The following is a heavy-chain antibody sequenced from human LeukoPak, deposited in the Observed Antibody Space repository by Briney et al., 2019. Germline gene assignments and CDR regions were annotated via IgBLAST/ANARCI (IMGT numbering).Heavy chain of an antibody. CDR3: ARGRFTHDY. J-gene: IGHJ4*02. CDR2: INHSGST. Sequence: SETLSLTCAAYGGSFSGYYWSWIRQPPGKGLEWIGEINHSGSTNYNPSLKSRVTISVDTSKNQFSLKLSSVTAADTAVYYCARGRFTHDYWGQGTLVTVSS. D-gene: IGHD3-10*01. V-gene: IGHV4-34*01. CDR1: GGSFSGYY.